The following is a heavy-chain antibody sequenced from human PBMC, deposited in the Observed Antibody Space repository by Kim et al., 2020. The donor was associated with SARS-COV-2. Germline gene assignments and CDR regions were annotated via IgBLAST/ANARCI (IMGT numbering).Heavy chain of an antibody. J-gene: IGHJ4*02. CDR3: AREDSGYDHRFDY. Sequence: YADSVKGRFTISRDNSKNTLYLQMNSLRAEDTAVYYCAREDSGYDHRFDYWGQGTLVTVSS. D-gene: IGHD5-12*01. V-gene: IGHV3-53*01.